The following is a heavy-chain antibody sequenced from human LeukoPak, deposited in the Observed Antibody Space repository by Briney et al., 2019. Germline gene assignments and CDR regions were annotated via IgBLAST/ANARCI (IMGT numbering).Heavy chain of an antibody. CDR1: GFTFSGYA. D-gene: IGHD6-13*01. Sequence: GGSLRLSCAASGFTFSGYAMSWVRQAPGKGLEWVSAISGSGGSTYYADSVKGRFTISRDNSKNTLYLQMNSLRAEDTAVYYCAKVHSSSWYRFDYWGQGTLVTVSS. V-gene: IGHV3-23*01. J-gene: IGHJ4*02. CDR3: AKVHSSSWYRFDY. CDR2: ISGSGGST.